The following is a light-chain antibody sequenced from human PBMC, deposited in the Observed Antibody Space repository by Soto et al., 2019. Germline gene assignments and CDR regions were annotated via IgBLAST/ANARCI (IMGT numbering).Light chain of an antibody. CDR1: QSVSRY. CDR2: DAS. Sequence: DIVLTQSPATLSLSPGERATLSCRASQSVSRYLAWYQQKPGQAPRLLIYDASNRATGIPARFSGSGSGTDFTLTIRSLEPEDCAVYYCQQRSDWPSTFGGGTKVAI. J-gene: IGKJ4*01. CDR3: QQRSDWPST. V-gene: IGKV3-11*01.